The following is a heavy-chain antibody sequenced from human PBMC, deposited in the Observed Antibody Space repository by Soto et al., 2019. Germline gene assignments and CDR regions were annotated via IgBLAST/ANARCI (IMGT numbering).Heavy chain of an antibody. CDR2: ISGSGGST. J-gene: IGHJ4*02. D-gene: IGHD3-9*01. CDR3: AKDQPYDILTGYYDY. CDR1: GFTFSSYA. V-gene: IGHV3-23*01. Sequence: GGSLRLSCAASGFTFSSYAMSWVRQAPGQGLEWVSAISGSGGSTDYADSVKGRFTISRDNSKNTLYLQMNSLSAEDTAVYDCAKDQPYDILTGYYDYWGQGTLGTVSS.